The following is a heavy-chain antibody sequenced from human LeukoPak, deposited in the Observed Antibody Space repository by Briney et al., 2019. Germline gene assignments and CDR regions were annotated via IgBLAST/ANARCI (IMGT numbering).Heavy chain of an antibody. CDR2: IKQDGSEK. CDR3: ARDPRRDLGGAFDI. Sequence: GGSLRLPCAASGFTFSSYWMSWVRQAPGKGLEWVANIKQDGSEKYYVDSVKGRFTISRDNAKNSLYLQMNSLRAEDTAVYYCARDPRRDLGGAFDIWGQGTMVTVSS. J-gene: IGHJ3*02. CDR1: GFTFSSYW. V-gene: IGHV3-7*01. D-gene: IGHD3-16*01.